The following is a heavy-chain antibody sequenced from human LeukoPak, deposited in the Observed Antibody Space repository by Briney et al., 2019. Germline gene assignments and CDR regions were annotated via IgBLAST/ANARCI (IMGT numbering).Heavy chain of an antibody. CDR1: GFTVSSNY. D-gene: IGHD1-26*01. CDR2: IYSGGST. J-gene: IGHJ3*02. Sequence: GGSLRLSCAASGFTVSSNYMSWVRQAPGKGLEWVSVIYSGGSTYYADSVKGRFTISRDNSKNTLYLQMNSLRAEDTAVYYCASGGGATRSGYAFDMWGQGTMVTVSS. V-gene: IGHV3-66*01. CDR3: ASGGGATRSGYAFDM.